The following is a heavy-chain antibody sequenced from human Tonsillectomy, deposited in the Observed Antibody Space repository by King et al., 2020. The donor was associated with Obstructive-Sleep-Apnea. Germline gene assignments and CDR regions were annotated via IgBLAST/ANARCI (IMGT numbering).Heavy chain of an antibody. Sequence: QLQESGPGLVKPSETLSLTCTVSGGSISSYYWSWIRQPPGKGLEWIGYIYFSGSTNYNPSLNSRVTISVDTSNNHFSLKLSSVSAADTAVYYCARIGYSSGWAYFDYWGQGTLVTVSS. V-gene: IGHV4-59*01. CDR1: GGSISSYY. CDR2: IYFSGST. J-gene: IGHJ4*02. CDR3: ARIGYSSGWAYFDY. D-gene: IGHD6-19*01.